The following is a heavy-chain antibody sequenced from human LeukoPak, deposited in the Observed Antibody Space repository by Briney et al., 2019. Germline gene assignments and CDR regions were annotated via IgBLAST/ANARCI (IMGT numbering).Heavy chain of an antibody. J-gene: IGHJ4*02. D-gene: IGHD6-13*01. V-gene: IGHV4-34*01. CDR1: GGSFSGYY. CDR2: INHSGST. Sequence: NPSETLSLTCAVYGGSFSGYYWSWIRQPPGKGLEWIGEINHSGSTNYNPSLKSRVTISVDTSKNQFSLKLSSVTAADTAVYYCARVTSGYSSSWYVDYWGQGTLVTVSS. CDR3: ARVTSGYSSSWYVDY.